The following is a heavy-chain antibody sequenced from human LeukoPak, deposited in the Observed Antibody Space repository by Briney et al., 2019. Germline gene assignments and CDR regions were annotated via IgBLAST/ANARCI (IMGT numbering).Heavy chain of an antibody. Sequence: GGSLRLSCAASGFTFSSYSMNWVRQAPGKGLEWVSSISGSSSYIYYADSVKGRFTISRDNAKNSLYLQMNSLRAEDTALYYCARSWGSSWYLDYWGQGTLVTVSS. V-gene: IGHV3-21*01. CDR2: ISGSSSYI. J-gene: IGHJ4*02. D-gene: IGHD6-13*01. CDR3: ARSWGSSWYLDY. CDR1: GFTFSSYS.